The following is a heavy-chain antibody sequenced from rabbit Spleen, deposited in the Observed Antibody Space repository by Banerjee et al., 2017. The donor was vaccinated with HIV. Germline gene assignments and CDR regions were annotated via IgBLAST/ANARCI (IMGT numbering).Heavy chain of an antibody. CDR1: GFDLSGAY. J-gene: IGHJ4*01. CDR3: ARGPPYAGYAGYGYVYLNL. CDR2: IDSGGST. Sequence: EQLKETGGGLVQPGGSLTLSCKASGFDLSGAYMTWVRQAPRKGLEWIGDIDSGGSTYYATWVNGRFTISKTSSTVDLKMTGLTGADTATYFCARGPPYAGYAGYGYVYLNLWGPGTLVTVS. D-gene: IGHD6-1*01. V-gene: IGHV1S21*01.